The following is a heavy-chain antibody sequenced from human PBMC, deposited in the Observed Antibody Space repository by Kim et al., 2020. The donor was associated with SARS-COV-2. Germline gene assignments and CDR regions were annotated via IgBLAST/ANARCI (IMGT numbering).Heavy chain of an antibody. CDR3: AREVPDDISRGWYFDL. V-gene: IGHV3-13*01. D-gene: IGHD3-22*01. Sequence: GGSLRLSCAASGLSFSNFDMHWVRQDTGKGLEWVSAIGRGGDTYYAGSVKGRFTISRENAKNSLYLQMNSLRAGDTAVYYCAREVPDDISRGWYFDLWGRGTLVTVSP. J-gene: IGHJ2*01. CDR1: GLSFSNFD. CDR2: IGRGGDT.